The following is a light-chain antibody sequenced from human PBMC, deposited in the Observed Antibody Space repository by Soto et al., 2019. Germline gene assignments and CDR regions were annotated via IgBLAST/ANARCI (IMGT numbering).Light chain of an antibody. Sequence: DIQLTQSPSFRSASVGDRVTITCRASQGIGSYLGWYQQAPGKAPKLLIYGASTLQSGVPSRFSGSGSGTEFTRTISSLQPEDVATYFCQQLNTYPAFGGGTKVDIK. J-gene: IGKJ4*01. CDR3: QQLNTYPA. V-gene: IGKV1-9*01. CDR1: QGIGSY. CDR2: GAS.